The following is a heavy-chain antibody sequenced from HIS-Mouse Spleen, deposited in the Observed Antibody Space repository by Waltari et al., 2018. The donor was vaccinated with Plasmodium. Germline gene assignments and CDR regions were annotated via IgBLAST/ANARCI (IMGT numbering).Heavy chain of an antibody. CDR2: IIPIRGIT. CDR3: ARVLSIAAAGKDAFDI. D-gene: IGHD6-13*01. CDR1: GGTFSSYA. J-gene: IGHJ3*02. V-gene: IGHV1-69*04. Sequence: QVQLVQSGAEVKKPGSSVKVSCKASGGTFSSYAISWVRQAPGQGLEWMGSIIPIRGITNYAQNFQGRVTITADKSTSTAYMELSSLRSEDTAVYYCARVLSIAAAGKDAFDIWGQGTMVTVSS.